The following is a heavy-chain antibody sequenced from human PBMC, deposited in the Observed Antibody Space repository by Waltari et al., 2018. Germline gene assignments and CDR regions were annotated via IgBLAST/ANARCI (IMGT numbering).Heavy chain of an antibody. J-gene: IGHJ4*02. CDR1: GFNFNEYG. V-gene: IGHV3-33*01. CDR3: TRVFPGIGIIGNFDQ. Sequence: VQSGGGVVQPGKSLRLSCVGSGFNFNEYGMHWVRQAPDKGLEWVAVIWSDGSKVHYADSVQGRFVISRDNSKKTLYLQMNSLRGEDTGLYYCTRVFPGIGIIGNFDQWGQGTQVTVSS. CDR2: IWSDGSKV.